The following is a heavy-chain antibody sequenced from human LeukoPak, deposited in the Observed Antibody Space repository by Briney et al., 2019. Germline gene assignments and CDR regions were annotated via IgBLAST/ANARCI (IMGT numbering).Heavy chain of an antibody. CDR3: ARGGLGIAVAGPYFDY. CDR1: GFTFSSYA. J-gene: IGHJ4*02. CDR2: ISYDGSNK. Sequence: GGSLRLSCAASGFTFSSYAMHWVRQAPGKGLEWVAVISYDGSNKYYADSVKGRFTISRDNSKNTLYLQMNSLRAEDTAVYYCARGGLGIAVAGPYFDYWGQGTLVTVSS. D-gene: IGHD6-19*01. V-gene: IGHV3-30*04.